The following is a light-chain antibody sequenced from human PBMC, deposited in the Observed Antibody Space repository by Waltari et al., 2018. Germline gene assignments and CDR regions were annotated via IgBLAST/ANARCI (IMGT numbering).Light chain of an antibody. J-gene: IGLJ2*01. V-gene: IGLV2-8*01. CDR3: SAFAGSTNFGV. CDR1: SRDIGGSNF. Sequence: QSALPQPPSASGSPGQSGTLSCTGTSRDIGGSNFVPWYHPRPGKAPRFLIYDVNKRPSGVSDRLSGSKAGKTASLTVSALQPDDEATYACSAFAGSTNFGVIGGGTKLTVL. CDR2: DVN.